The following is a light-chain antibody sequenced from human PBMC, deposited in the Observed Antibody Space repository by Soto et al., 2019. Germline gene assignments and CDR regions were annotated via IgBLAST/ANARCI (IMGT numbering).Light chain of an antibody. V-gene: IGKV1-17*01. Sequence: DIQMTQSPSSLSASVGDRVTMTFRASQDIGINLGWFQQKPGKAPKRLIYVASTLQSGVPSRFSGSGSGTEFTLTISSLQPEDFATYYCQQLKSNLITFGQGTRLEIK. CDR3: QQLKSNLIT. J-gene: IGKJ5*01. CDR1: QDIGIN. CDR2: VAS.